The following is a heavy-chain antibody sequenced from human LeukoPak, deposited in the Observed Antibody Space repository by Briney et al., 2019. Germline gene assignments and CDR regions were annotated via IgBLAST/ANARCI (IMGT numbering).Heavy chain of an antibody. CDR3: AKDEYYYDSSGYSRFGTFDY. D-gene: IGHD3-22*01. J-gene: IGHJ4*02. Sequence: PGRSLRLSCAASGFTFDDYAMHWGRQAPGKGLKGFSGISLNSVSIGYADSVKGRFTISRDNATNSLYLQMNSLRAEDTALYCCAKDEYYYDSSGYSRFGTFDYWGQGTLVTVSS. V-gene: IGHV3-9*01. CDR2: ISLNSVSI. CDR1: GFTFDDYA.